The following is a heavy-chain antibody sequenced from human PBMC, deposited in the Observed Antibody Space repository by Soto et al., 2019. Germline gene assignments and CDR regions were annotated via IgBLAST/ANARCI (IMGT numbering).Heavy chain of an antibody. CDR3: AAHHCSGGSCYSGY. CDR1: GFTFTSSA. J-gene: IGHJ4*02. D-gene: IGHD2-15*01. V-gene: IGHV1-58*01. Sequence: SVKVSCKASGFTFTSSAVQWVRQARGQRLEWIGWIVVGSGNTNYAQKFQERVTITRDMSTSTAYMELSSLRSEDTAVYYCAAHHCSGGSCYSGYWGQGTLVTVSS. CDR2: IVVGSGNT.